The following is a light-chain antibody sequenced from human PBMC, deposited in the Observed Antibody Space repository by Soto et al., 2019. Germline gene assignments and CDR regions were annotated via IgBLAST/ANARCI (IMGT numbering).Light chain of an antibody. Sequence: QSALTQPASVSGSPGQSITIYCTGTSSDVGGYNYVSWYQQHPGKAPKLMIYEVSNRPSGVSNRFSGSKSGNTASLTISGLQAKDEADYYCSSYTTSSTLYVFGTGTKVTVL. V-gene: IGLV2-14*01. CDR3: SSYTTSSTLYV. CDR2: EVS. CDR1: SSDVGGYNY. J-gene: IGLJ1*01.